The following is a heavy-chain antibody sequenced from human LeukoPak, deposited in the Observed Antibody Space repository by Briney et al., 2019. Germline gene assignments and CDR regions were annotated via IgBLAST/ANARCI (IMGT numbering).Heavy chain of an antibody. D-gene: IGHD5-24*01. CDR2: IYRTGTT. CDR3: ARDGYNPVPFDF. CDR1: GYSITNGYF. Sequence: SETLSLTCTVSGYSITNGYFWGWIRQSPGKALEWIGNIYRTGTTFYNPSLQSRVTISVDTSKNTFSPRLKSVTAADTAVYYCARDGYNPVPFDFWGQGTVVTVSS. J-gene: IGHJ3*01. V-gene: IGHV4-38-2*02.